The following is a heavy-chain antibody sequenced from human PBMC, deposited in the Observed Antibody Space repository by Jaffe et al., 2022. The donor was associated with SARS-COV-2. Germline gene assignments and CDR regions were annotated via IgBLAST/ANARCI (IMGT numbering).Heavy chain of an antibody. CDR3: ASSPGGYNDYYYGMDV. Sequence: QVQLVQSGAEVKKPGSSVKVSCKASGGTFSSYAISWVRQAPGQGLEWMGGIIPIFGTANYAQKFQGRVTITADESTSTAYMELSSLRSEDTAVYYCASSPGGYNDYYYGMDVWGQGTTVTVSS. CDR1: GGTFSSYA. J-gene: IGHJ6*02. D-gene: IGHD1-26*01. V-gene: IGHV1-69*01. CDR2: IIPIFGTA.